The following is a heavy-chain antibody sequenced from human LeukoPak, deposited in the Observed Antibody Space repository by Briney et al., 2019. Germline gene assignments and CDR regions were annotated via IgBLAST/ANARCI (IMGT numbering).Heavy chain of an antibody. V-gene: IGHV4-34*01. J-gene: IGHJ4*02. CDR3: ARVLTSWAPKESAY. Sequence: PSETLSLTCAVYGGSFSGYYWSWIRQPPGKGLEWIGEINHSGSTNYNPSLKSRVTISVDTSKNQFSLKLSSVTAADTAVYYCARVLTSWAPKESAYCGQGTLVTASS. CDR2: INHSGST. CDR1: GGSFSGYY. D-gene: IGHD2-2*01.